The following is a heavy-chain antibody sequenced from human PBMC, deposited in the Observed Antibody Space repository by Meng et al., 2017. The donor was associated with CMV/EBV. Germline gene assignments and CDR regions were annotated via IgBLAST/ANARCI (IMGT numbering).Heavy chain of an antibody. CDR1: GFTFSSYG. D-gene: IGHD3-22*01. V-gene: IGHV3-30*02. CDR2: IRYDGSNK. J-gene: IGHJ4*02. Sequence: GGSLRLSCAASGFTFSSYGMHWVRQAPGKGLEWVAFIRYDGSNKYYADSAKGRFTISRDNSKNTLYLQMNSLRAEDTAVYYCAKDLGGHRGYYYDSSGPLPGDYWGQGTLVTVSS. CDR3: AKDLGGHRGYYYDSSGPLPGDY.